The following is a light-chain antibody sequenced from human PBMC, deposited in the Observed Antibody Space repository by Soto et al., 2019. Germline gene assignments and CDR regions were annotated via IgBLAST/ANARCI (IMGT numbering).Light chain of an antibody. CDR3: QLRSSWPP. CDR2: DAS. CDR1: RAVSSY. Sequence: EIVMTQSPATLSVSPGERATLSYRASRAVSSYIAWYQHKPGQAPRLLIYDASNRAPGIPTRFRGSGSGTDFTLTITSLEPEDSAVYYCQLRSSWPPFGGGTKVDI. J-gene: IGKJ4*01. V-gene: IGKV3-11*01.